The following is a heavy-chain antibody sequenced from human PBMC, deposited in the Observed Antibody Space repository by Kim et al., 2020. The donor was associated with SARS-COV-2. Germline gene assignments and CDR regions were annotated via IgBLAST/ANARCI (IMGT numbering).Heavy chain of an antibody. V-gene: IGHV1-24*01. CDR1: GYTLTELS. CDR2: FDPEDGET. Sequence: ASVKVSCKVSGYTLTELSMHWVRQAPGKGLEWMGGFDPEDGETIYAQKFQGRVTMTEDTSTDTAYMELSSLRSEDTAVYYCATTGYSSSEYYFDYWGQGTLVTVSS. CDR3: ATTGYSSSEYYFDY. J-gene: IGHJ4*02. D-gene: IGHD6-6*01.